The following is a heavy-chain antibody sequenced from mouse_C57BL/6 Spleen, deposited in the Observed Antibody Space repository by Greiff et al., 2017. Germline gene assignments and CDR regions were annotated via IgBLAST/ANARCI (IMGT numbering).Heavy chain of an antibody. J-gene: IGHJ4*01. Sequence: QVQLQQSGAELVRPGASVTLSCKASGYTFTDYEMPWVKQTPVHGLEWIGAIDPETGGTAYNQKFKGKAILTADKSSSTAYMEIRSLTSEVSAVYYGTRKRLYWGAMDDWGQGTSVTVSS. CDR3: TRKRLYWGAMDD. D-gene: IGHD4-1*01. CDR1: GYTFTDYE. CDR2: IDPETGGT. V-gene: IGHV1-15*01.